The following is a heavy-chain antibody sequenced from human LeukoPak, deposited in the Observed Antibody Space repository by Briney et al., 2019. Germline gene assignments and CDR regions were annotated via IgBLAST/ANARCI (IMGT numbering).Heavy chain of an antibody. V-gene: IGHV3-30*02. D-gene: IGHD3-10*01. J-gene: IGHJ4*02. CDR2: IRYDGSNK. Sequence: PGGSLRLSCAASGFTFSSYGMHWVRQAPGKGLEWVAFIRYDGSNKYYADSVKGRFTISRDNSKNTLYLQMNSLRAEDTAVYYCAKFPPRNLWFGELYLDYWGQGTLVTVSS. CDR3: AKFPPRNLWFGELYLDY. CDR1: GFTFSSYG.